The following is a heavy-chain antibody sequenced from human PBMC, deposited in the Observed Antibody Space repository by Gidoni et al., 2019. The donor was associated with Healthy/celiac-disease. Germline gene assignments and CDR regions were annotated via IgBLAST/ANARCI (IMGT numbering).Heavy chain of an antibody. V-gene: IGHV4-34*01. D-gene: IGHD3-9*01. Sequence: QLQLQQWGVGLLIPTETLSLTCAVYGGPFRDYYWSWARHPPGKGLEWIGEINHSGSTNYNPSLKSRVTISVDTSKNQFSLRLSSVTAADTAVYYCARGLPNPNYDILTGYSRDDAFDIWGQGTMVTVSS. CDR2: INHSGST. CDR1: GGPFRDYY. J-gene: IGHJ3*02. CDR3: ARGLPNPNYDILTGYSRDDAFDI.